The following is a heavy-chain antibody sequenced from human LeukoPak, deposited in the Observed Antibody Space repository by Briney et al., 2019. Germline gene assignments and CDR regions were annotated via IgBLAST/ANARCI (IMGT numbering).Heavy chain of an antibody. CDR2: IYYSGST. V-gene: IGHV4-59*08. Sequence: SETLSLTCTVSGGSISSYYWSWIRQPPGKGLEWIGYIYYSGSTNYNPSLKSRVTISVDTSKNQFSLKLSSVAAADTAVYYCARLVIVGSAADAFDIWGQGTMVTVSS. CDR3: ARLVIVGSAADAFDI. J-gene: IGHJ3*02. CDR1: GGSISSYY. D-gene: IGHD5-12*01.